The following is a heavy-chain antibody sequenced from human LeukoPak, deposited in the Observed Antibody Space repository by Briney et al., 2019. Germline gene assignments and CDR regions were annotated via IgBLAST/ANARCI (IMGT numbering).Heavy chain of an antibody. CDR1: GYTFTSYD. D-gene: IGHD3-22*01. CDR2: MNPNSGNT. CDR3: AREDYYDSGSFDP. J-gene: IGHJ5*02. Sequence: ASVKVSCKASGYTFTSYDINWVRQATGQGLEWMGWMNPNSGNTAYAQKFQGRVTMTRNTSISTAYMELSSLRSEDTAVYYCAREDYYDSGSFDPWGQGTLVTVSS. V-gene: IGHV1-8*02.